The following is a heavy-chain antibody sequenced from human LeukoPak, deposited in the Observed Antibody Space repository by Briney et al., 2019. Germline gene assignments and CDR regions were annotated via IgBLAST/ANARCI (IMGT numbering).Heavy chain of an antibody. CDR3: AKNGDRGAYCSGGSCYPYYYYYMDV. CDR1: GGSISNSSYY. Sequence: SETLSLTCTVSGGSISNSSYYWGWIRQPPGKGLEWIGSIYYSGSTYYNPSLKSRVTISVDTSKNQFSLKLSSVTAADTAVYYCAKNGDRGAYCSGGSCYPYYYYYMDVWGKGTTVTISS. J-gene: IGHJ6*03. D-gene: IGHD2-15*01. CDR2: IYYSGST. V-gene: IGHV4-39*07.